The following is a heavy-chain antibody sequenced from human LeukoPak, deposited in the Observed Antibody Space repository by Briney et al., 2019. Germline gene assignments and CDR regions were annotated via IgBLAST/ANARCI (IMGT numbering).Heavy chain of an antibody. D-gene: IGHD2-2*01. V-gene: IGHV3-74*01. J-gene: IGHJ4*02. CDR2: INGDGSWT. Sequence: PGGSLRLSCAASGNSWIHWVRQAPGKGLVWVSHINGDGSWTTYADSVKGRFTISKDNAKNTVYLQMNNLRAEDTAVYYCVSFYETYWGRGTLVTVSS. CDR3: VSFYETY. CDR1: GNSW.